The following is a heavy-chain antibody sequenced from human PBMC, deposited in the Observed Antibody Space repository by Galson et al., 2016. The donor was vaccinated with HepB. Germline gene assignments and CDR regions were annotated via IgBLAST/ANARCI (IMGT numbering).Heavy chain of an antibody. V-gene: IGHV3-23*01. CDR1: GFTFNNYA. CDR2: ISGSGGYT. Sequence: SLRLSCAASGFTFNNYAMNWVRQAPGKGLEWVSAISGSGGYTYYAGSVKGRFTISRVNSKNTLYLQMDRLRAEDTAIYFRARTPGYSGTWYDAFDIWGPGTIVTVSS. D-gene: IGHD6-13*01. J-gene: IGHJ3*02. CDR3: ARTPGYSGTWYDAFDI.